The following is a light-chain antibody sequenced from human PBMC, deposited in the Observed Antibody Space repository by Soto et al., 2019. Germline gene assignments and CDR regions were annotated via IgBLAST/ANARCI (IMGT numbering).Light chain of an antibody. CDR2: SAS. CDR1: QSLRNNY. V-gene: IGKV3-20*01. J-gene: IGKJ4*01. CDR3: QQFNNSPLT. Sequence: EIVLTQSPGTLSLSPGERATLSCRASQSLRNNYLAWYQQKPGQTPRLLIHSASSRATGIPDRFSGSGSGTDFTLTISRLDPEDFAVYYCQQFNNSPLTFGGGTKVEIK.